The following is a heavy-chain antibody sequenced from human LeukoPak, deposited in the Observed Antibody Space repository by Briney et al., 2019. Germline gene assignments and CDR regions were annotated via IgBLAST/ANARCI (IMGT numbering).Heavy chain of an antibody. D-gene: IGHD2-2*01. V-gene: IGHV3-23*01. CDR1: GFTFSSSA. J-gene: IGHJ4*02. Sequence: GGSLRLSCEASGFTFSSSAMSWVRQAPGKGLEWLSSISINVDNTYYADSVKGRVTISRDNSKTTLYLQMNTLRAEDTAVYYCAKFSRSYCSSTRCSKYFDYWGQGTPVTVSS. CDR3: AKFSRSYCSSTRCSKYFDY. CDR2: ISINVDNT.